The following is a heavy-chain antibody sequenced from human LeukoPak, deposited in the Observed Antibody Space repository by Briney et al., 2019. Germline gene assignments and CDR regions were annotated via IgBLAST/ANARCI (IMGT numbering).Heavy chain of an antibody. J-gene: IGHJ6*02. CDR3: ARTLAAGSYYYYYGMDV. Sequence: PSETLSLTCAVYGGSFSGYYWSWIRQPPGKGLEWIGEINHSGSTNYNPSLKSRVTISVGTSKNQFSLKLSSVTAADTAVYYCARTLAAGSYYYYYGMDVWGQGTTVTVSS. CDR2: INHSGST. CDR1: GGSFSGYY. D-gene: IGHD6-13*01. V-gene: IGHV4-34*01.